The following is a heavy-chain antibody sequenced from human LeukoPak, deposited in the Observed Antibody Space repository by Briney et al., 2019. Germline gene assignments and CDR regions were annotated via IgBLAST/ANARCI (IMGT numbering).Heavy chain of an antibody. CDR2: INHSGST. D-gene: IGHD3-3*01. CDR1: GGSFSGYY. J-gene: IGHJ4*02. V-gene: IGHV4-34*01. Sequence: PSETLSLTCAVYGGSFSGYYWSWIRQPPGKGLEWMGEINHSGSTNYNPSLKSRVTISVDTSKNQFSLKLSSVTAADTAVYYCARGWGVVITFDYWGQGTLVTVSS. CDR3: ARGWGVVITFDY.